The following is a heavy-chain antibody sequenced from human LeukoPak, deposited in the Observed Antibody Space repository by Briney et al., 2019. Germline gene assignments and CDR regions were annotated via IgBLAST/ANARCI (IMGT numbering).Heavy chain of an antibody. Sequence: PSQTLSLTCAVSGGSITSGSYYWSWIRQPAGKGLEWIGRIYTSGSTNYNPSLKSRVTISVDTSKNQFSLKLSSVTAADTAVYYCAREREYYDSSFDYWGQGTLVTVSS. CDR3: AREREYYDSSFDY. D-gene: IGHD3-22*01. V-gene: IGHV4-61*02. CDR1: GGSITSGSYY. J-gene: IGHJ4*02. CDR2: IYTSGST.